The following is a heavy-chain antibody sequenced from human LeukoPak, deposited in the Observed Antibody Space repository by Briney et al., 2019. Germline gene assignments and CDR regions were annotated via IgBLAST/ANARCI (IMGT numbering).Heavy chain of an antibody. V-gene: IGHV3-48*01. CDR3: ARDLRSRAH. CDR2: ISTGGSTI. D-gene: IGHD4-17*01. CDR1: RFTFSTYS. J-gene: IGHJ4*02. Sequence: GGSLRLSCAASRFTFSTYSMNWVRQAPGQGLEWVSYISTGGSTIYYAGSVKGRFTISRDNAKNSLYLQMNSLRAEDTAVYYCARDLRSRAHWGQGTLVTVSS.